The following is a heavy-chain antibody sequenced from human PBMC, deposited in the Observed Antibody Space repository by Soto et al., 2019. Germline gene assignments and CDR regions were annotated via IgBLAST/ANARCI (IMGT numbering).Heavy chain of an antibody. V-gene: IGHV3-23*01. CDR1: GFTFSNYA. J-gene: IGHJ4*02. CDR3: AKRSTASGDCFDF. Sequence: GGSLRLSCAASGFTFSNYAMSWVRQAPGKGLEWVSTVAGNGGRTSYTDSVKGRFTISRDNSKNTLYVQMNSLRGDDTALYYSAKRSTASGDCFDFWGQRILVTVSS. D-gene: IGHD4-17*01. CDR2: VAGNGGRT.